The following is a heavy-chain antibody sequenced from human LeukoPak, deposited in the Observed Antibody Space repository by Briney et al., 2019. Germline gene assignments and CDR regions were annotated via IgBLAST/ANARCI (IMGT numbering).Heavy chain of an antibody. CDR3: ARDLNYYDSSGAFDI. CDR2: INHSGST. J-gene: IGHJ3*02. D-gene: IGHD3-22*01. Sequence: PSETLSLTCAVYGGSFSGYYWSWIRQPPGKGLEWIGEINHSGSTNYNPSLKSRVTISVDTSKNQFSLKLSSVTAADTAVYYCARDLNYYDSSGAFDIWGQGTMVTVSS. V-gene: IGHV4-34*01. CDR1: GGSFSGYY.